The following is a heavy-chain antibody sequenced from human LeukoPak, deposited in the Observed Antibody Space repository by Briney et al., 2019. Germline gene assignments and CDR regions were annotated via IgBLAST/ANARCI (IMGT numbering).Heavy chain of an antibody. Sequence: PGGSLRLSCAASGFTFSSYGMHWVRQAPGRGLEWVAFIRFDGTTKYYAQSVRGRFTISRDNSKNTLYLQMNSLRAEDTAVYYCATDYYDSSGYLNFDYWGQGTLVTVSS. CDR2: IRFDGTTK. J-gene: IGHJ4*02. V-gene: IGHV3-30*02. D-gene: IGHD3-22*01. CDR3: ATDYYDSSGYLNFDY. CDR1: GFTFSSYG.